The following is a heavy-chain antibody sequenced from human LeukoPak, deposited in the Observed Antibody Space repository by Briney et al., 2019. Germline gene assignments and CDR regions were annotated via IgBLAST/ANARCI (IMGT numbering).Heavy chain of an antibody. CDR2: ISSSSSYI. D-gene: IGHD6-13*01. V-gene: IGHV3-21*01. J-gene: IGHJ4*02. CDR3: ARYHSSNWYYNY. CDR1: GFTFSSYS. Sequence: GGSLRLSCAASGFTFSSYSMSWVRQAPGKGLEWVSSISSSSSYIYYADSVKGRFTISRDNAKNSLYLQMNSLRAEDTAVYYCARYHSSNWYYNYWGQGTLVTVSS.